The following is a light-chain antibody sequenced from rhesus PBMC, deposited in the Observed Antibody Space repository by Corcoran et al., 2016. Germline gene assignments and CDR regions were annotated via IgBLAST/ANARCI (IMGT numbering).Light chain of an antibody. J-gene: IGKJ1*01. Sequence: DIQMSQSPSSLSASVGDKVTITCRASQGISNALAWYQQKPGKAPKLLIYAASSLESGVPSRFSGSRSWTDFTLTISSLQPEDFATYYGQQGYSTPWTFGQGTKVEIK. CDR1: QGISNA. V-gene: IGKV1-33*02. CDR3: QQGYSTPWT. CDR2: AAS.